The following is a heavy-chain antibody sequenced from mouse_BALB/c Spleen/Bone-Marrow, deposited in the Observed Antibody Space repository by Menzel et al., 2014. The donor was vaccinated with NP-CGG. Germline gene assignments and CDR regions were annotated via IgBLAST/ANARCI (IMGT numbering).Heavy chain of an antibody. CDR2: IHYSGNT. CDR3: ARRGGNYGGPYFYDY. V-gene: IGHV3-1*02. D-gene: IGHD2-1*01. J-gene: IGHJ2*01. Sequence: DVKLQESGPDLAKPSQSLSLTCTVTDYSITSGYSWHWIRQFPGNKLEWMGYIHYSGNTNYNPSLESRISITRDTSKNQFFLQLNSVTTEDTATYFCARRGGNYGGPYFYDYWGQGTTRTISS. CDR1: DYSITSGYS.